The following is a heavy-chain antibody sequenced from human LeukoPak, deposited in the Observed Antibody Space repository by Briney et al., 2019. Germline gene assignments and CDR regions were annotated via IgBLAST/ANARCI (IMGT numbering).Heavy chain of an antibody. V-gene: IGHV4-39*01. D-gene: IGHD4-23*01. CDR2: IYYSGST. J-gene: IGHJ4*02. CDR1: GGSISSSSYY. CDR3: ARYGGNSPDY. Sequence: PSETLSLTCTVSGGSISSSSYYWGWIRQPPGKGLEWIGSIYYSGSTYYNPSLKSRVTISVDTSKNQFSLKLSSVTAADTAVYYCARYGGNSPDYWGQGTLVTVSS.